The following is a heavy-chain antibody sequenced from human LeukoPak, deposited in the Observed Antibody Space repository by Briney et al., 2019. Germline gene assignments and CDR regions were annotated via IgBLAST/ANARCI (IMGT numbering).Heavy chain of an antibody. V-gene: IGHV3-7*01. CDR1: GFTFSNYW. CDR2: IDEDGSET. Sequence: GGSLRLSCEVSGFTFSNYWMMWVRQAPGKGLEWVASIDEDGSETNYVDSVTGRFTVSRDHAKNSLFLQMNSLRAEDTAVYYCARPYGANNRYFDLWGRGTLVTVSS. J-gene: IGHJ2*01. D-gene: IGHD4-17*01. CDR3: ARPYGANNRYFDL.